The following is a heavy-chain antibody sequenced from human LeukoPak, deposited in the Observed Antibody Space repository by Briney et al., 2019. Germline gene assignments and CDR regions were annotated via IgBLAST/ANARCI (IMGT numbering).Heavy chain of an antibody. V-gene: IGHV3-23*01. J-gene: IGHJ6*03. Sequence: PGGSLRLSCAASGFTFGNYAMSWVRQAPGKGLEWVLIISDNGGSTYYADSVKGRFTISRDNSKNTLYLQMNSLRAEDTAVYYCARDRGMTPFPNYYMDVWGKGTTVTVSS. CDR1: GFTFGNYA. CDR3: ARDRGMTPFPNYYMDV. CDR2: ISDNGGST. D-gene: IGHD2-21*02.